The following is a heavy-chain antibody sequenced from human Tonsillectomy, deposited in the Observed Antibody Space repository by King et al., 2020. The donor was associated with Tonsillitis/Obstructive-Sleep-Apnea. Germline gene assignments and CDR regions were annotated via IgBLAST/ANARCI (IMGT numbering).Heavy chain of an antibody. Sequence: VQLVESGGGVVQPGGSLRLSCAASGFTFDDYAMHWVRQAPGKGLEWVSLISGDGGSTYYADSVKGRFTISRDNSKNSLYLQMNSLRTEDTALYYCAKVLAQWLGICHDAFDIWGQGTMVTVSS. CDR1: GFTFDDYA. J-gene: IGHJ3*02. CDR2: ISGDGGST. V-gene: IGHV3-43*02. CDR3: AKVLAQWLGICHDAFDI. D-gene: IGHD6-19*01.